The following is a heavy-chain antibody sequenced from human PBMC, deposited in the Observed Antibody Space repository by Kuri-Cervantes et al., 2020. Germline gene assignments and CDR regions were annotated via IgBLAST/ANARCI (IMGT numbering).Heavy chain of an antibody. CDR3: ARGDLVVTAIRGDYYYYGMDV. D-gene: IGHD2-21*02. CDR2: ISSSGSTI. CDR1: GFTFSSYS. V-gene: IGHV3-48*04. J-gene: IGHJ6*02. Sequence: ETLSLTCAASGFTFSSYSMNWVRQAPGKGLEWVSYISSSGSTIYYADSVKGRFTISRDNAKNSLYLQMNSLRAEDTAVYYCARGDLVVTAIRGDYYYYGMDVWGQGTTVTVSS.